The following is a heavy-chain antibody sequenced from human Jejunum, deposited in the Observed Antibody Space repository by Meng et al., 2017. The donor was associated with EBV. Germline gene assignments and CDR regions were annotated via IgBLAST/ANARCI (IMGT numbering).Heavy chain of an antibody. D-gene: IGHD4-11*01. Sequence: EVQLLESGGGLVQPGGSLRLSCAASGFTFSSYDLSWVRQAPGKGLEWVSSITGGGGGTYYADSVKGRFTVSRDNSKNTLYLQLNSLRADDTAIYYCANTYNFQYWGQGTLVTVSS. CDR2: ITGGGGGT. V-gene: IGHV3-23*01. CDR1: GFTFSSYD. CDR3: ANTYNFQY. J-gene: IGHJ4*02.